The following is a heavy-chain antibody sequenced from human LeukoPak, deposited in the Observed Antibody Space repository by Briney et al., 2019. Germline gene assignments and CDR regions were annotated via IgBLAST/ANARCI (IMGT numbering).Heavy chain of an antibody. CDR2: INSDGSST. CDR3: AADRERDPSVYYLV. D-gene: IGHD3-22*01. CDR1: GFTFSSYW. V-gene: IGHV3-74*01. Sequence: GGSLRLSCAASGFTFSSYWMHWVRQAPGKGLVWVSRINSDGSSTSYADSVKGRFTISRDSSKNTLFLQMNSLRAEDSAVYYCAADRERDPSVYYLVGGQGTLITVSS. J-gene: IGHJ4*02.